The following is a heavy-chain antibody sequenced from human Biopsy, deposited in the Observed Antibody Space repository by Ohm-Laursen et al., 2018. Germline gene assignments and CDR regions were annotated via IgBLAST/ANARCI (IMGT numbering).Heavy chain of an antibody. J-gene: IGHJ1*01. V-gene: IGHV1-69*06. Sequence: SVKVSCKAPAGTFSNYGVNWVRQAPGQGLEWLGGNIPILGTGNYAHQFQDRVTVVADTSTSTATMELRSLRSDDTAVYYCATKLTGYFHHWGQGTLVSVSS. CDR2: NIPILGTG. CDR3: ATKLTGYFHH. CDR1: AGTFSNYG. D-gene: IGHD3-9*01.